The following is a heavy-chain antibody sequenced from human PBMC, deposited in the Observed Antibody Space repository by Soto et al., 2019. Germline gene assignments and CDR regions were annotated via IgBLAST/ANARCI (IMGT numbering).Heavy chain of an antibody. Sequence: GGSLRLSCAASGFTFSNAWMNWVRQAPGKGLEWVGRIKSKTDGGATDYAAPVKGRFTISRDDSKNTLYLQMNSLKTEDTAVYYCTTVLVDTEGEYYYGMDVWGQGTTVTVSS. CDR3: TTVLVDTEGEYYYGMDV. J-gene: IGHJ6*02. CDR1: GFTFSNAW. V-gene: IGHV3-15*07. CDR2: IKSKTDGGAT. D-gene: IGHD5-18*01.